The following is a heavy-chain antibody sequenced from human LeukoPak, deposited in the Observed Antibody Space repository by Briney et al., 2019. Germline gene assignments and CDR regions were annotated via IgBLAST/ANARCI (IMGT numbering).Heavy chain of an antibody. CDR1: GYTFTSYY. V-gene: IGHV1-46*01. D-gene: IGHD3-10*01. CDR3: ARDGYGSGSYYSFDAFDI. Sequence: GASVKVSCKASGYTFTSYYMHWVRQAPGQGLEWMGIINPSGGSTSYAQKFQGRVTITADKSTSTAYMELSSLRSEDTAVYYCARDGYGSGSYYSFDAFDIWGQGTMVTVSS. J-gene: IGHJ3*02. CDR2: INPSGGST.